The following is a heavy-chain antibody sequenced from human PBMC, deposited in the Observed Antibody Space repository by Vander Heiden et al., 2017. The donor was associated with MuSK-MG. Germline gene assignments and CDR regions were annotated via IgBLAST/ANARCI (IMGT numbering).Heavy chain of an antibody. CDR1: GGSISSYY. V-gene: IGHV4-59*01. D-gene: IGHD6-19*01. CDR2: IYYSGST. Sequence: QVQLQESGPGLVKSSETLSLTCTVSGGSISSYYWSWIRQPPGKGLEWIGYIYYSGSTNYNPSLKRRVTISVDTSKNQFSLKLSSVTAADTAVYYCARAGCDRGNRYSSRGMDVWGQGTTVTVAS. J-gene: IGHJ6*02. CDR3: ARAGCDRGNRYSSRGMDV.